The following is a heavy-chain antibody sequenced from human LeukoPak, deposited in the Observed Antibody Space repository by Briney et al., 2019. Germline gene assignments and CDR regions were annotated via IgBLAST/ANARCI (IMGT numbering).Heavy chain of an antibody. D-gene: IGHD1-26*01. CDR2: ISYDGRDK. CDR1: GFTFSSFG. Sequence: GGSLRLSCAASGFTFSSFGMPWVRQAPGKGLEWVTIISYDGRDKHYADSVKGRFTISRDNSMNTLYLEMSSLRTEDTALYYCAKALGSYPETRYADYWGQGTLVTVSS. J-gene: IGHJ4*02. CDR3: AKALGSYPETRYADY. V-gene: IGHV3-30*18.